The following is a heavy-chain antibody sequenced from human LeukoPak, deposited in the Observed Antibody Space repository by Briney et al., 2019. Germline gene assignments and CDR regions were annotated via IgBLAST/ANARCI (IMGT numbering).Heavy chain of an antibody. CDR3: AKEITGDGYRHFYY. CDR2: IRYDENTK. CDR1: GFPFSSYG. J-gene: IGHJ4*02. D-gene: IGHD5-24*01. Sequence: GGSLRLSCPASGFPFSSYGMQWVRQAPGKGLEWVACIRYDENTKYYAASVKGRFTVSRDNSENTLFLQMNSLRPEDTAVYYCAKEITGDGYRHFYYWGEGTLVSVSS. V-gene: IGHV3-30*02.